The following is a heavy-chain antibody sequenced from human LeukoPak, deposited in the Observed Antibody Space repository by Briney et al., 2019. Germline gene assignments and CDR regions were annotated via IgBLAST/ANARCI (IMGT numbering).Heavy chain of an antibody. J-gene: IGHJ4*02. Sequence: SQTLSLTCAISGDSVSSNSAAWNWIRQSPSRGLEWLGRTYYRSKWYNDYAVSVKSRITINPDTSKNQFSLQLNSVTPEDMAVYSCERDPPGFFWSVLYYWGKGPLVTVSS. CDR2: TYYRSKWYN. D-gene: IGHD3-3*01. CDR1: GDSVSSNSAA. V-gene: IGHV6-1*01. CDR3: ERDPPGFFWSVLYY.